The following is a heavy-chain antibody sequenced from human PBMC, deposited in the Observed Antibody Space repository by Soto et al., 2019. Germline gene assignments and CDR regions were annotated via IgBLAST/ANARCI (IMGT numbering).Heavy chain of an antibody. J-gene: IGHJ4*02. V-gene: IGHV3-23*01. D-gene: IGHD6-6*01. CDR2: ISGSGGST. CDR3: AKPPIAAYDY. Sequence: GGSLRLSCAASGFTFSSYAMSWVRQAPGKGLEWVSAISGSGGSTYYADSVQGRFTISRDNSKNTLYLQINSLRAEDTAVYYCAKPPIAAYDYWGQGTLLTVSS. CDR1: GFTFSSYA.